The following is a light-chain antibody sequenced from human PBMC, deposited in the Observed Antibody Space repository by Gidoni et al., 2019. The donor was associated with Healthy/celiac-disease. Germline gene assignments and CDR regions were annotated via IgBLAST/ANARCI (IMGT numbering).Light chain of an antibody. CDR2: GNS. V-gene: IGLV1-40*01. CDR3: QSYDRSMSYV. Sequence: SVLTPPPSVSAAPGHRVTISCTGSSSNIGAGYDVHWYQQHPGTAPKLLIYGNSNRPSGVPDRCSGSKSGTSASLAITGLQAEDEADYYCQSYDRSMSYVFGTGTKVTVL. CDR1: SSNIGAGYD. J-gene: IGLJ1*01.